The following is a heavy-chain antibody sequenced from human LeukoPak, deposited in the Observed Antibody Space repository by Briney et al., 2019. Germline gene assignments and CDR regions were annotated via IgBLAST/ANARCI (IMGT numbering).Heavy chain of an antibody. V-gene: IGHV3-73*01. J-gene: IGHJ3*01. CDR1: GFTFSGSA. CDR2: IRSKANSYAT. CDR3: TRASDYGAPGPL. D-gene: IGHD4-17*01. Sequence: GGSLRLSCAASGFTFSGSAMHWVRQASGKGLEWVGRIRSKANSYATAYAASVKGRFTISRDDSKNTAYLQMNSLKTEDTAVYYCTRASDYGAPGPLWGQGTMVTVSS.